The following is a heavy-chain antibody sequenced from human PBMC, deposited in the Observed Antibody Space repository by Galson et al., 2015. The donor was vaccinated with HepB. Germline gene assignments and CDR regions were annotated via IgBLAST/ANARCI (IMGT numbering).Heavy chain of an antibody. J-gene: IGHJ3*02. CDR2: IDGSGRNT. CDR3: AKNFYDSTGYFYPYAFDI. Sequence: SLRLSCAASGFTFSSYAMSWVRQTPGKGLEWVSGIDGSGRNTHYADSVKGRFTISRDNSKNTLYLQMSSLRAEDTAMYYCAKNFYDSTGYFYPYAFDIWGQGTMVTVSS. V-gene: IGHV3-23*01. D-gene: IGHD3-22*01. CDR1: GFTFSSYA.